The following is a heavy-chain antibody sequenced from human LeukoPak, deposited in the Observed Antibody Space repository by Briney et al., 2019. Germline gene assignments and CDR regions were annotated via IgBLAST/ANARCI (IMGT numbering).Heavy chain of an antibody. CDR2: IIPIFDTT. V-gene: IGHV1-69*06. D-gene: IGHD4-17*01. CDR3: ARLTTVTTGY. Sequence: SVKVSCKASGGTFSTYAINWVRQAPGQGLEWMGGIIPIFDTTNYAQNFQGRVTITADKSTNTAYMELSSLRSEDTAVYYCARLTTVTTGYWGQGTLVTVSS. CDR1: GGTFSTYA. J-gene: IGHJ4*02.